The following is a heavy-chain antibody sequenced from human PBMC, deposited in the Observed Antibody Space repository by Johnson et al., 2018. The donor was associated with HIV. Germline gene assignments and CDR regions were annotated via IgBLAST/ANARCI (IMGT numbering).Heavy chain of an antibody. J-gene: IGHJ3*02. Sequence: QVQLVESGGGVVQPGESLRLACAASGFTFKNSVMHWVRQAPGKGLEWVAVMSYDGSFQDYADSVRGRFTISRDHSRSTLDLQMNSQRAEDTAVYYCGWGFTGGSDCSGRGFGIWGQGTKVTVSS. CDR1: GFTFKNSV. V-gene: IGHV3-30*01. CDR2: MSYDGSFQ. D-gene: IGHD1-26*01. CDR3: GWGFTGGSDCSGRGFGI.